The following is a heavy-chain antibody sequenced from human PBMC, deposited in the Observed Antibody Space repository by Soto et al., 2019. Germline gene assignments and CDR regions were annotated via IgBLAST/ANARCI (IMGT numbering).Heavy chain of an antibody. D-gene: IGHD2-15*01. CDR2: ISSSGSTI. CDR1: GFTFSSYE. Sequence: EVQLVESGGGLVQPGGSLRLSCAASGFTFSSYEMNWVRQAPGKGLEWVSYISSSGSTIYYADSVKGRFTISRDNAKNSLYLQMNSLRAEDTAVYYFARDGTVVARFDAFDIWGQGTMVTVSS. CDR3: ARDGTVVARFDAFDI. J-gene: IGHJ3*02. V-gene: IGHV3-48*03.